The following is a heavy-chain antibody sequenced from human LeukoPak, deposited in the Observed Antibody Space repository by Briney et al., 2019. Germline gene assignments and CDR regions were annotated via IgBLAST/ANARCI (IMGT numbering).Heavy chain of an antibody. CDR2: IIPMFGTT. CDR3: ARFDYGDFEQFDY. CDR1: GGTFINYA. V-gene: IGHV1-69*06. D-gene: IGHD4-17*01. Sequence: SVKVSCTASGGTFINYAISWVRQAPGQGLEWMGGIIPMFGTTYYAQTFQGRVTITADNSTGTGYMELSSLRSKDTALYYCARFDYGDFEQFDYWGQGTLVTVSS. J-gene: IGHJ4*02.